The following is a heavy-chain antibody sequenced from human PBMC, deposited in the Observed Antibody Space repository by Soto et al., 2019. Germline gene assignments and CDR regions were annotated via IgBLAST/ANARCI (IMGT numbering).Heavy chain of an antibody. V-gene: IGHV1-69*12. CDR2: IIPLFGTT. J-gene: IGHJ5*02. D-gene: IGHD3-3*01. CDR1: GGTISNYA. Sequence: QVQLVQSGAEVKETGSSVKVSCKTSGGTISNYAISWVRQAPGQGLEWMGGIIPLFGTTNYAQKFQGRVTITADESTRTAYMELSSLRSEDTAVYYCARGGLWSGYYTWFDPWGQGTLVTVSS. CDR3: ARGGLWSGYYTWFDP.